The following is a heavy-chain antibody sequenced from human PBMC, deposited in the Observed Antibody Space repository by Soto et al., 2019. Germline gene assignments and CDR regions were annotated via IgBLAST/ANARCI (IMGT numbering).Heavy chain of an antibody. Sequence: GASVKVSCEASGYTFTRYYMHWVRQAPGQVLEWMGIINPSGGSTSYAQKFQGRVTMTRDTSTSTVYMELSSLRSEDTAVYYCARLGDCSSTSCYTPPFDPWGQGTLVTVSS. J-gene: IGHJ5*02. D-gene: IGHD2-2*01. CDR2: INPSGGST. CDR1: GYTFTRYY. V-gene: IGHV1-46*03. CDR3: ARLGDCSSTSCYTPPFDP.